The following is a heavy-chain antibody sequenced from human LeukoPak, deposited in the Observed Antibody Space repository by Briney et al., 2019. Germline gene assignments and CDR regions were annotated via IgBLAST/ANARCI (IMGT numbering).Heavy chain of an antibody. V-gene: IGHV3-33*06. J-gene: IGHJ4*02. CDR1: GFTFSSCG. CDR2: IWYDGSNK. D-gene: IGHD6-25*01. Sequence: GGSLRLSCAASGFTFSSCGMHWVRQAPGKGLEWVAIIWYDGSNKYYADSVKGRFTISRDNSKNTLYLQVNSLRAEDTAIYYCAKYPIVAAAAIGPLFDYWGQGTLVTVSS. CDR3: AKYPIVAAAAIGPLFDY.